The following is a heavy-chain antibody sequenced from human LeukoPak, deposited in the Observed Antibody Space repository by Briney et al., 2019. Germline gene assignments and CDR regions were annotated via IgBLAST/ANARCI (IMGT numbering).Heavy chain of an antibody. D-gene: IGHD5/OR15-5a*01. Sequence: SVEVSCKASGGTFSSYAISWVRQAPGQGLEWMGGIIPIFGTANYAQKFQGRVTITTDESTSTAYMELSSLRSEDTAVYYCARDGGVHEYWFDPWGQGTLVTVSS. CDR3: ARDGGVHEYWFDP. J-gene: IGHJ5*02. CDR2: IIPIFGTA. V-gene: IGHV1-69*05. CDR1: GGTFSSYA.